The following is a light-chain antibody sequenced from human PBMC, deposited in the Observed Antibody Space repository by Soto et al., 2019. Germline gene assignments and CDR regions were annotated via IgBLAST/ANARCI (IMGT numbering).Light chain of an antibody. Sequence: EVVMTQSPGTLSVSPGERVTLSCRASESVNSNLAWYHQKPGQGPSLLIYYASTRATGVPDRFTGSGSGTEFTLTISSLQSEDFGVYHCQHYSNWPPTFGPGTKVEIK. CDR3: QHYSNWPPT. V-gene: IGKV3-15*01. CDR1: ESVNSN. J-gene: IGKJ3*01. CDR2: YAS.